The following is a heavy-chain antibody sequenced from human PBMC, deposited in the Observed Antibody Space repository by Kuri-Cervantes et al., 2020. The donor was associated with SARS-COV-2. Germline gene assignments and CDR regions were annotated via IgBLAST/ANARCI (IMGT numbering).Heavy chain of an antibody. CDR3: AREDSGTNDAFDF. Sequence: GESLKISCAASGFSFSTNVMAWVRQAPGKGLEWVSTMSGSGASTHYADSVKGRFTISRDNAKNSLYLQMNSLRAEDTAVYYCAREDSGTNDAFDFWGQGATVTVSS. CDR2: MSGSGAST. V-gene: IGHV3-23*01. D-gene: IGHD3-10*01. J-gene: IGHJ3*01. CDR1: GFSFSTNV.